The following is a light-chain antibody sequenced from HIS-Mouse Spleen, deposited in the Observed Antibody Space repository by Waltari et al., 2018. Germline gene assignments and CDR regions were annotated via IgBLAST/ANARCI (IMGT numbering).Light chain of an antibody. CDR3: SSYAGSNNLV. V-gene: IGLV2-8*01. CDR2: EVS. J-gene: IGLJ2*01. CDR1: SGDVGGYNY. Sequence: QSALTQPPSASGSPGQSVTISCTGTSGDVGGYNYVSWYQQHPGKAPKLMIYEVSKRPSGVPDRCSGSKSGNTASLTVSGLQAEDEADYYCSSYAGSNNLVFGGGTKLTVL.